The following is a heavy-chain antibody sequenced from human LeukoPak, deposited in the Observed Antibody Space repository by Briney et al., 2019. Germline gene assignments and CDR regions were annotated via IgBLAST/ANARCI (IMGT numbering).Heavy chain of an antibody. D-gene: IGHD5-24*01. CDR1: GYTFTSYG. J-gene: IGHJ6*02. CDR3: ARDRWPVYGMDV. CDR2: ISSYNGNT. Sequence: ASVKVSCKASGYTFTSYGISWVRQAPGQGLEWMGWISSYNGNTNYAQKLQGRVTMTTDTSTSTGYMELRSLRSDDTAVYYCARDRWPVYGMDVWGQGTTVTVSS. V-gene: IGHV1-18*01.